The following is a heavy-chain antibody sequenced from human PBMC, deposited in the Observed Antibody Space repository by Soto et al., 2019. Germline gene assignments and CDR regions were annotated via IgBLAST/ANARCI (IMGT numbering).Heavy chain of an antibody. D-gene: IGHD3-10*01. V-gene: IGHV1-69*12. CDR2: IIPIFGTA. Sequence: QVQLVQSGAEVKKPGSSVKVSCKASGGTFSSYAISWVRQAPGQGLEWMGGIIPIFGTANYAQKFQGRVKITADESTSTAYMGLSSRRSEDTAVYYCARVSAPHYGSGSYYSDYYYGMDVWGQGTTVTVSS. CDR1: GGTFSSYA. CDR3: ARVSAPHYGSGSYYSDYYYGMDV. J-gene: IGHJ6*02.